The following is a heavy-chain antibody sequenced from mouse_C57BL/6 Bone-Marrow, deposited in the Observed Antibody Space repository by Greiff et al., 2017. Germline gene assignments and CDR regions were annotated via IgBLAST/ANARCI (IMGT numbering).Heavy chain of an antibody. D-gene: IGHD1-1*01. J-gene: IGHJ2*01. CDR1: GYTFTDHT. CDR3: ALGPYYYGSSYGY. V-gene: IGHV1-78*01. CDR2: IYPRDGST. Sequence: VQLQQSDAELVKPGASVKISCKVSGYTFTDHTIHWMKQRPEQGLEWIGYIYPRDGSTKYNEKFKGKATLTADKSSSTAYMQLNSLTSEDSAVYFCALGPYYYGSSYGYWGQGTTLTVSS.